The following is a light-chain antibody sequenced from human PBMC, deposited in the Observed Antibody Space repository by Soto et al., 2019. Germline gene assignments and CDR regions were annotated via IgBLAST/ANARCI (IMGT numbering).Light chain of an antibody. CDR3: QQYGSTPWT. CDR1: QSVRNNY. CDR2: AAS. J-gene: IGKJ1*01. Sequence: EIVLTQSPGTLSLSPGERATLSCRASQSVRNNYLAWYQQKPGQAPRLLIYAASGRATGIPDRFRGSGSGTDFTLTISRLEPEDFAVYQCQQYGSTPWTFGQGTKVEIK. V-gene: IGKV3-20*01.